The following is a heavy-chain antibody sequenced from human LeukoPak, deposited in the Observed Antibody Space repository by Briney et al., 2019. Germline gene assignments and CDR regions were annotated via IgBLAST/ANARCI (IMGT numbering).Heavy chain of an antibody. J-gene: IGHJ4*02. Sequence: PSETLSLTCTVSGGSVSSGSNYWSWIRQPPGKGLEWIGYIYYSGSTNYNPSLKSRVTISVDTSKNQFSLKLSSVTAADTAVYYCARDTSHSKSWLTFDYWGQGTPGHRLL. D-gene: IGHD6-13*01. CDR3: ARDTSHSKSWLTFDY. V-gene: IGHV4-61*01. CDR1: GGSVSSGSNY. CDR2: IYYSGST.